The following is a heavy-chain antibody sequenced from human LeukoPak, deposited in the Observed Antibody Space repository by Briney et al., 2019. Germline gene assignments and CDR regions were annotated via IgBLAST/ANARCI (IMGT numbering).Heavy chain of an antibody. J-gene: IGHJ5*02. CDR1: GGSINNYY. V-gene: IGHV4-59*01. CDR2: IYYTGNT. CDR3: ARDRLQLQS. Sequence: SETLSLTCTVSGGSINNYYWNWIRQPPGKGLEWIGYIYYTGNTNYNPSLRSRVTISVDTSKNQFSLQLSSVTAADTAVYYCARDRLQLQSWGQGTLVTVSS. D-gene: IGHD5-24*01.